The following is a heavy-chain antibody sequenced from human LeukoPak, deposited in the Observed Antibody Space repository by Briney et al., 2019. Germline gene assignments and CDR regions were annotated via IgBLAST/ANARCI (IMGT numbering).Heavy chain of an antibody. J-gene: IGHJ5*02. CDR3: AGGPDIVVVPAATWFDP. D-gene: IGHD2-2*01. CDR1: GGSFSGYY. CDR2: INHSRST. V-gene: IGHV4-34*01. Sequence: PSETLSLTCAVYGGSFSGYYWSWIRQPPGKGLEGIGEINHSRSTNYNPSLKSRVTISVDTSKNQFSLNLSSVTAADTAVYYCAGGPDIVVVPAATWFDPWGQGTLVTVSS.